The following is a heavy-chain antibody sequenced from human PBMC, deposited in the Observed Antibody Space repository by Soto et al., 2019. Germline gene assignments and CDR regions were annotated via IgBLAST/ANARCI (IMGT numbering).Heavy chain of an antibody. J-gene: IGHJ5*02. CDR3: LIAYCGGDCSA. V-gene: IGHV3-74*01. CDR2: INSDGSST. CDR1: GFTFDDYA. Sequence: GGSLRLSCAASGFTFDDYAMHWVRQAPGKGLEWVSRINSDGSSTSYADSVKGRFTVSRDNAKSTLYLQVNSLTADDTAIYYCLIAYCGGDCSAWGQGTPVTVSS. D-gene: IGHD2-21*02.